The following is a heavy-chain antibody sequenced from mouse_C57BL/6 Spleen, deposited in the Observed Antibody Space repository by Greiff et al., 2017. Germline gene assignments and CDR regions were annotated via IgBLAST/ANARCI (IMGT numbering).Heavy chain of an antibody. Sequence: QVQLQQSGAELAKPGASVKLSCKASGYTFTSYWMHWVKQEPGQGLEWIGYINHSSGYTKYNQKFKDKDTLTADKSSSTAYMQLSSLTYEDSAVYYWARGNGKDPYFDYWGQGTTLTVSS. CDR2: INHSSGYT. CDR1: GYTFTSYW. D-gene: IGHD1-1*01. CDR3: ARGNGKDPYFDY. V-gene: IGHV1-7*01. J-gene: IGHJ2*01.